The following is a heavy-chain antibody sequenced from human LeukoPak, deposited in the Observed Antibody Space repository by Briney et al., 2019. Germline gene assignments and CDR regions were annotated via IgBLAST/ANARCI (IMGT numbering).Heavy chain of an antibody. V-gene: IGHV1-18*01. D-gene: IGHD3-9*01. CDR1: GYTFTSYG. Sequence: ASVKVSCKASGYTFTSYGTSWVRQAPGQGLEWMGWISAYNGNTNYAQKLQGRVTMTTDTSTSTAYMELRSLRSDDTAVYYCAGGGHYDISTGYYGHNWFDPWGQGTLVTVSS. J-gene: IGHJ5*02. CDR2: ISAYNGNT. CDR3: AGGGHYDISTGYYGHNWFDP.